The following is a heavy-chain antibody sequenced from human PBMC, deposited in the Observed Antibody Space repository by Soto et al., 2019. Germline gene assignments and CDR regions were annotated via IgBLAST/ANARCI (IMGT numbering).Heavy chain of an antibody. V-gene: IGHV1-18*01. CDR1: GYAFPSYG. CDR3: ASSTTERQKTNYYDSSGYHLDY. J-gene: IGHJ4*02. D-gene: IGHD3-22*01. CDR2: ISAYNGNT. Sequence: ASVKVSCKASGYAFPSYGISWLRQAPGHGLEWMGWISAYNGNTNYAQKRQGRVTMTTDTSTSTAYMELRSLRSDDTAVYYCASSTTERQKTNYYDSSGYHLDYSGQGTLLTVSS.